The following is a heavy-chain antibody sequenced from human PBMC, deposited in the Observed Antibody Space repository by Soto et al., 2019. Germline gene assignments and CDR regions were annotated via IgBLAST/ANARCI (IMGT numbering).Heavy chain of an antibody. Sequence: SGPTLVNPXQTLTLTCTFSGFSLSTSGMRVSWIRQPPGKALEWLARIDWDDDKFYSTSLKTRLTISKDTSKNQVVLTMTNMDPVDTATYYCARDSGSYPGWFDPWGQGTLVTVSS. CDR2: IDWDDDK. CDR3: ARDSGSYPGWFDP. CDR1: GFSLSTSGMR. D-gene: IGHD1-26*01. V-gene: IGHV2-70*04. J-gene: IGHJ5*02.